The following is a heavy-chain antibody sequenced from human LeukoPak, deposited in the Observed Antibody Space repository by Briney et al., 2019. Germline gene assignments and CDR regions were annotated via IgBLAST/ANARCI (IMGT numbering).Heavy chain of an antibody. Sequence: SETLSLTCTVSGGSISSYYWSWIRQPPGKGLEWIGYIYYSGSTNYNPSLKSRVTISVDTSKNQSSLKLSSVTAADTAVYYCARVAVPAAISSYNWFDPWGQGTLVTVSS. D-gene: IGHD2-2*02. CDR3: ARVAVPAAISSYNWFDP. J-gene: IGHJ5*02. CDR1: GGSISSYY. CDR2: IYYSGST. V-gene: IGHV4-59*01.